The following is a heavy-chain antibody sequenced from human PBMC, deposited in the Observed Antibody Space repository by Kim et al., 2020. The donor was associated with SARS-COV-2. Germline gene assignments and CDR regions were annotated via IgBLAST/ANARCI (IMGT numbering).Heavy chain of an antibody. J-gene: IGHJ6*02. CDR2: IDTGNKS. D-gene: IGHD3-10*01. CDR1: GFTVSRHF. CDR3: AREGGNEGRRGDYAMDV. Sequence: GGSLRLSCAASGFTVSRHFMHWVRQAPGKGLEWVSMIDTGNKSHYEDSVKGRFTTSRDDSKNTLHLQMNNLRPDDTAVYYCAREGGNEGRRGDYAMDVWGQGTTVTVSS. V-gene: IGHV3-53*01.